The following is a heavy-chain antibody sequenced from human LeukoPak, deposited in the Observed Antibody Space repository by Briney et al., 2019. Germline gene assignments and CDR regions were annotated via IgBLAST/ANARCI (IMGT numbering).Heavy chain of an antibody. CDR3: ARDLPHGGLDY. D-gene: IGHD3-3*01. V-gene: IGHV3-30-3*01. CDR2: ISYDGSNK. Sequence: GGSLRLSCAASGFTFSSYAMHWVRQAPGKGLEWVAVISYDGSNKYYADSVKGRFTISRDNSKNTLYLQMNSLRAEDTAVYYCARDLPHGGLDYWGQGTLVTVSS. CDR1: GFTFSSYA. J-gene: IGHJ4*02.